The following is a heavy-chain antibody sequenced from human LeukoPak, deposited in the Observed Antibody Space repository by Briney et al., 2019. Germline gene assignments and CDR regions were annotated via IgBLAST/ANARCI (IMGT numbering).Heavy chain of an antibody. CDR2: ISSSGSTI. CDR3: ARDVAAASYYYYYYMDV. V-gene: IGHV3-48*03. CDR1: GFTFSSYE. D-gene: IGHD6-13*01. Sequence: PGGSLRLSRAASGFTFSSYEMNWVRQAPGKGLEWVSYISSSGSTIYYADSVKGRFTISRDNAKNSLYLQMNSLRAEDTAVYYCARDVAAASYYYYYYMDVWGKGTTVTISS. J-gene: IGHJ6*03.